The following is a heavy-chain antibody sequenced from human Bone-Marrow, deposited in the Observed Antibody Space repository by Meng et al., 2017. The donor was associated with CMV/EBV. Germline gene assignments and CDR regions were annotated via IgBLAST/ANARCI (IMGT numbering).Heavy chain of an antibody. V-gene: IGHV4-59*01. J-gene: IGHJ3*02. CDR3: ARLNRYCSSTSCYTPDAFDI. CDR1: GGSISSYY. Sequence: SETLSLTCTVSGGSISSYYWSWIRQPPGKGLEWIGYIYYSGSTNYNPSLKSRVTISVDTSKNQFSLKLSSVTAADTAVYYCARLNRYCSSTSCYTPDAFDIWGQGKRVT. CDR2: IYYSGST. D-gene: IGHD2-2*02.